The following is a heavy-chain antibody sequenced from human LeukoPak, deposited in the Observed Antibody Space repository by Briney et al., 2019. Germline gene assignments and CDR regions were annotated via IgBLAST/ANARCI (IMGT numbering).Heavy chain of an antibody. D-gene: IGHD3-22*01. CDR2: ISYDGSDQ. CDR1: GFTFSSYG. V-gene: IGHV3-30*18. CDR3: AKDRSVVARTVYYYYGMDV. J-gene: IGHJ6*02. Sequence: GGSLRLSCAASGFTFSSYGMHWVRQAPGKGLEWVTVISYDGSDQYHADSVKGRFTISRDNSKNTLYLQMNGLRAEDTAVYYCAKDRSVVARTVYYYYGMDVWGQGTTVTVSS.